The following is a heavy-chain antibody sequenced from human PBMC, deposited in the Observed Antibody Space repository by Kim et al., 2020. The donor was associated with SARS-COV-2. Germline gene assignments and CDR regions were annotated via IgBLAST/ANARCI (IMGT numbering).Heavy chain of an antibody. CDR3: ARGGHSSSWYRWFDP. V-gene: IGHV4-59*01. Sequence: SETLSLTCTVSGGSISSYYWSWIRQPPGKGLEWIGYIYYSGSTNYNPSLKSRVTISVDTSKNQFSLKLSSVTAADTAVYYCARGGHSSSWYRWFDPWGQGTLVIVSS. J-gene: IGHJ5*02. CDR1: GGSISSYY. D-gene: IGHD6-13*01. CDR2: IYYSGST.